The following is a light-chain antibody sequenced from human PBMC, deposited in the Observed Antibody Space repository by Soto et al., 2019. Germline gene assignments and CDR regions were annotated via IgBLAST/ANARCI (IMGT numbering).Light chain of an antibody. Sequence: EIVMMQSPATLSVSPVERATLSCRASQSVSGDLAWYQQKPGQSPRLLIYGPDTRATGIPATFSGSGSGTEFTLTISRLEPEDFAVYYCQQYNNWPPITCGQGTRLEIK. J-gene: IGKJ5*01. CDR1: QSVSGD. CDR2: GPD. CDR3: QQYNNWPPIT. V-gene: IGKV3-15*01.